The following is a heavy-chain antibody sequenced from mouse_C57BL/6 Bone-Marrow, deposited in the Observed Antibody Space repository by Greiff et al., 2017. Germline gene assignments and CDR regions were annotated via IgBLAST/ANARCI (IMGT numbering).Heavy chain of an antibody. CDR3: AGYDYGDTEFAY. J-gene: IGHJ3*01. CDR1: GYTFTSYW. V-gene: IGHV1-52*01. CDR2: IDPSDSET. Sequence: QVQLQQSGAELVRPGSSVKLSCKASGYTFTSYWMHWVKQRPIQGLEWIGNIDPSDSETHYNQKIKDKATLTVDKSSSTAYLQLSSLTSEDSAVYYCAGYDYGDTEFAYWGQGTLVTVSA. D-gene: IGHD1-1*01.